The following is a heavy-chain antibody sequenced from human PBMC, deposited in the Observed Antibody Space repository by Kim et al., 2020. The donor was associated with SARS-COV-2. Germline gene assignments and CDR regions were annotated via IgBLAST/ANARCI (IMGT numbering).Heavy chain of an antibody. CDR2: IKQDGSEK. CDR1: GFTFSSYW. CDR3: AREGANITMVRGVSLDGWFDP. Sequence: GGSLRLSCAASGFTFSSYWMSWVRQAPGKGLEWVANIKQDGSEKYYVDSVKGRFTISRDNAKNSLYLQMNSLRAEDTAVYYCAREGANITMVRGVSLDGWFDPWGQGTLVTVSS. V-gene: IGHV3-7*01. J-gene: IGHJ5*02. D-gene: IGHD3-10*01.